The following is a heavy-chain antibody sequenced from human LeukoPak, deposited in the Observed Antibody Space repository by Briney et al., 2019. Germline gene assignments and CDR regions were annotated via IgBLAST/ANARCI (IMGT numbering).Heavy chain of an antibody. CDR2: ISAYNGNT. V-gene: IGHV1-18*01. CDR3: ATSLVENYFDY. J-gene: IGHJ4*02. Sequence: ASVKVSCKASGYTFTSYGISWVRQAPGQGLEWMGWISAYNGNTNYAQKLQGRVTMTTDTSTSTAYMELSSLRSEDTAVYYCATSLVENYFDYWGQGTLVTVSS. CDR1: GYTFTSYG. D-gene: IGHD2-15*01.